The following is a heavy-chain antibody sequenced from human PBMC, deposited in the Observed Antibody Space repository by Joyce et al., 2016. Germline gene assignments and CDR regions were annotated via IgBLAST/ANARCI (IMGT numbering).Heavy chain of an antibody. D-gene: IGHD3-22*01. CDR2: ISSESTYI. V-gene: IGHV3-21*02. CDR3: ARGGIVYDYSMDL. J-gene: IGHJ6*02. CDR1: GFTFSTSG. Sequence: EVQLVESGGGLVKPGGSLRISCAASGFTFSTSGMSWFRRAPVRGLEWVSAISSESTYICYADSVKGRFTVSRDNAKNSLYLQMNSLRAEDTAVFFCARGGIVYDYSMDLWGQGTTVTVSS.